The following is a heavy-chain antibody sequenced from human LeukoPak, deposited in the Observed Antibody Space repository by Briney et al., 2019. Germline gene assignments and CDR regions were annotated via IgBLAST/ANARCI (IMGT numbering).Heavy chain of an antibody. J-gene: IGHJ6*02. D-gene: IGHD2-2*01. Sequence: GASVKVSCKASGYTFTSYGISWVRQAPGQGLEWMGWISAYNGNTNYAQKLQGRVTMTTDTSTSTAYMELRRLRSDDTAVYYCARAGYCSSTSCQLNYYYYGMDVWGQGTTVTVSS. CDR3: ARAGYCSSTSCQLNYYYYGMDV. CDR1: GYTFTSYG. V-gene: IGHV1-18*01. CDR2: ISAYNGNT.